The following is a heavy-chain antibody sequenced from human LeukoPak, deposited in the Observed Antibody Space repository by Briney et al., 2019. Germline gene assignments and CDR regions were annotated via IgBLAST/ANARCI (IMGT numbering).Heavy chain of an antibody. CDR2: ISYDGSNK. CDR1: GFTFSSYG. V-gene: IGHV3-30*18. D-gene: IGHD6-19*01. J-gene: IGHJ5*02. CDR3: AKSKVAVAGNWFDP. Sequence: GGSLRLSCAASGFTFSSYGMHWVRQAPGKGLEWVAVISYDGSNKYYADSVKGRFTISRDNSKNTLYLQMNSLRAEDTAVYYCAKSKVAVAGNWFDPWGQGTLVTVSS.